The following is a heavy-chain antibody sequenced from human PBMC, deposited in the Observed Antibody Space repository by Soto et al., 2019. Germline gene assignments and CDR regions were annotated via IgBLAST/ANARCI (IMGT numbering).Heavy chain of an antibody. J-gene: IGHJ4*02. V-gene: IGHV3-33*01. CDR1: GFTFSSYG. Sequence: QVQLVESGGGVVQPGRSLRLSCAASGFTFSSYGMHWVRQAPGKGLEWVAVIWYDGSNKYYADSVKGRFTISRDNSKNTLYLKMNSLRAEDTAVYYCARDGVGAAIDYWGQGTLVTVAS. CDR3: ARDGVGAAIDY. CDR2: IWYDGSNK. D-gene: IGHD1-26*01.